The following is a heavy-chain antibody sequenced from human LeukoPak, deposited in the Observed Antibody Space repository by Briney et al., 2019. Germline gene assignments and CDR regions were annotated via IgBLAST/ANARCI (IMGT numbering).Heavy chain of an antibody. V-gene: IGHV1-8*01. J-gene: IGHJ4*02. CDR2: MNPNSGNT. CDR1: GYTFTSYD. CDR3: ARSNDYVWGSYRNFDY. Sequence: ASVKVPCKASGYTFTSYDINWVRQATGQGLEWMGWMNPNSGNTGYAQKFQGRVTMTRNISISTAYMELSSLRSEDTAVYYCARSNDYVWGSYRNFDYWGQGTLVTVSS. D-gene: IGHD3-16*02.